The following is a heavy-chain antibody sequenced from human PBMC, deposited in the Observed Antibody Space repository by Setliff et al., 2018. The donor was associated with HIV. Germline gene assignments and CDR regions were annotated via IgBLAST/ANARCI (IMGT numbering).Heavy chain of an antibody. Sequence: ASVKVSCKASGYTFTSYGINWVRQAPGQGLEWMGWINTKTGNPTYAQGFTGRFVFSLDTSVSTAHLQVSSLKAEDTAVYYCARAHLWFGESFPFDPWGQGTLVTVSS. CDR1: GYTFTSYG. D-gene: IGHD3-10*01. J-gene: IGHJ5*02. CDR2: INTKTGNP. CDR3: ARAHLWFGESFPFDP. V-gene: IGHV7-4-1*02.